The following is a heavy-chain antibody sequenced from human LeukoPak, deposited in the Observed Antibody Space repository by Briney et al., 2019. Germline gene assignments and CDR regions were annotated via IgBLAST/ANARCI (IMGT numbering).Heavy chain of an antibody. D-gene: IGHD2-21*01. Sequence: SQTLSLTCTVSGGSISSGGYYWSWIRQPPGKGLEWIGYIYHSGSTYYNPSLKSRVTISVDTSKNQFSLKLSSVTAADTAVYYCARDRGDWGDYFDYWGQGTLVTVSS. CDR2: IYHSGST. J-gene: IGHJ4*02. CDR1: GGSISSGGYY. V-gene: IGHV4-30-2*01. CDR3: ARDRGDWGDYFDY.